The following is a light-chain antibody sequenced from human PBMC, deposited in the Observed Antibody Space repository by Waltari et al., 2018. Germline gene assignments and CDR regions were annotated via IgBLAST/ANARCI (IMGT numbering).Light chain of an antibody. CDR2: VYSDGSH. Sequence: QLVLTQSPSASASLGASVKLTCTLSSGHSTNAIARRQKRPEKGPRYLMKVYSDGSHNKGDEIPDRFSGSSSGAERYLTISSLQSEDEADYYCQTGGHGTWVFGGGTKLTVL. CDR1: SGHSTNA. CDR3: QTGGHGTWV. V-gene: IGLV4-69*01. J-gene: IGLJ3*02.